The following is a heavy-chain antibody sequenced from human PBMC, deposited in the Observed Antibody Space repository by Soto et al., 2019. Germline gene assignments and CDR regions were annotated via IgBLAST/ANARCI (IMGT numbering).Heavy chain of an antibody. J-gene: IGHJ5*02. CDR1: GYTLTELS. D-gene: IGHD6-13*01. Sequence: ASVKVSCKVSGYTLTELSMHWVRQAPGKGLEWMGGFDPEDGETIYAQKFQGRVTMTEDTSTDTAYMELSSLRSEDTAVYYCATKPAAAGHPLYNWFDPWGQGTLVTVSS. CDR3: ATKPAAAGHPLYNWFDP. V-gene: IGHV1-24*01. CDR2: FDPEDGET.